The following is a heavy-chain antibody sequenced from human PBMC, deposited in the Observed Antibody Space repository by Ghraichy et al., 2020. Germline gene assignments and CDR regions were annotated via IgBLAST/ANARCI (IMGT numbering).Heavy chain of an antibody. CDR3: ATTADYLYFDY. CDR1: GFTFSSYS. J-gene: IGHJ4*02. Sequence: LSLTCAASGFTFSSYSMNWVRQAPGKGLEWVSYISSRSDYIYYADSLKGRFTVSRDNADNSLFLQMNSLRAEDTAVYYCATTADYLYFDYWGQGTLVTVSS. V-gene: IGHV3-21*01. D-gene: IGHD4-11*01. CDR2: ISSRSDYI.